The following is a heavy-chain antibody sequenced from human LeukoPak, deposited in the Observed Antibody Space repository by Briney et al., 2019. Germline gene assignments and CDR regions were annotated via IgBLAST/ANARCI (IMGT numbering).Heavy chain of an antibody. CDR1: GGSFSGYY. J-gene: IGHJ4*02. D-gene: IGHD5-18*01. CDR3: ARGSAYSYGYGY. CDR2: INHSGST. Sequence: SETLSLTCAVYGGSFSGYYWSWIRQPPGKGLEWIGEINHSGSTNYSPSLKSRVTISVDTSKNQFSLKLSSVTAADTAVYYCARGSAYSYGYGYWGQGTLVTVSS. V-gene: IGHV4-34*01.